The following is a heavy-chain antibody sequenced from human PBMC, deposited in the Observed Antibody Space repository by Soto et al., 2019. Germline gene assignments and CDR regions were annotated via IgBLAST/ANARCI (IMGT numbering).Heavy chain of an antibody. D-gene: IGHD4-17*01. CDR2: ISGSDDST. CDR3: AKDMKWGGMTTIHYFDS. J-gene: IGHJ4*02. V-gene: IGHV3-23*01. Sequence: GGSLRLSCAASGFTFSSYAMSWVRQAPGKGLEWVSVISGSDDSTYYADSVKGRFTVSRDNAKNSLFLQMNSLRPEDTALYYCAKDMKWGGMTTIHYFDSWGQGTQVTV. CDR1: GFTFSSYA.